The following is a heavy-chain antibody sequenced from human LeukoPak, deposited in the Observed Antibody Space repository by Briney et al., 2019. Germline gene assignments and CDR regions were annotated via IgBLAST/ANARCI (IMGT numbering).Heavy chain of an antibody. V-gene: IGHV3-48*01. CDR3: ARDLLRGIVGATLFDY. J-gene: IGHJ4*02. CDR1: GFTFSSYS. D-gene: IGHD1-26*01. Sequence: SGGSLRLSCAASGFTFSSYSMNWVRQAPGKGLEWVSYISSSSSTIYYADSVKGRFTISRDNAKNSLYLQMNSLRAEDTAVYYCARDLLRGIVGATLFDYWGQGTLVTVSS. CDR2: ISSSSSTI.